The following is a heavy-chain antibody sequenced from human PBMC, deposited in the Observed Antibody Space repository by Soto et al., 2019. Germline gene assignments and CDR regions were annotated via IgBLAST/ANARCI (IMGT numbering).Heavy chain of an antibody. J-gene: IGHJ4*02. CDR1: GYTFRAYS. D-gene: IGHD4-4*01. Sequence: GASVKVSCKASGYTFRAYSMNWVRQAPGQRLEWMGWINGVNGNTEYSQTFQGRVTITRDTSASIAYMELSSLRPEDTAVYYCARGSNAGLDYWGQGTLVTVSS. V-gene: IGHV1-3*01. CDR2: INGVNGNT. CDR3: ARGSNAGLDY.